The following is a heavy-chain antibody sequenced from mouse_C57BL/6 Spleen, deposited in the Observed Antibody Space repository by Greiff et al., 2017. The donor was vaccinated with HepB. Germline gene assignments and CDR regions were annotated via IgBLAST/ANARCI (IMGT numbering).Heavy chain of an antibody. CDR1: GYAFSSSW. CDR3: ARKGGGYYYGTYGAWFAY. J-gene: IGHJ3*01. V-gene: IGHV1-82*01. Sequence: QVQLKESGPELVKPGASVKISCKASGYAFSSSWMNWVKQRPGKGLEWIGRIYPGDGDTNYNGKFKGKATLTADKSSSTAYMQLSSLTSEDSAVYFCARKGGGYYYGTYGAWFAYWGQGTLVTVSA. CDR2: IYPGDGDT. D-gene: IGHD1-1*01.